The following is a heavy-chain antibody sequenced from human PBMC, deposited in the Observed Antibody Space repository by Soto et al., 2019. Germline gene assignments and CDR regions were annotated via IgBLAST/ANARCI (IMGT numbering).Heavy chain of an antibody. CDR2: ISFDGSKT. CDR1: GFIFSSYG. Sequence: QVQLVESGGGVVQPGRSLRLSCEASGFIFSSYGMHWVRQAPGKGLEWVAVISFDGSKTYYADSVKGRFTISGDNSKNSLNLKMNSLRAEDTAAYYCAKDEVPGLVVGRDYYGMDVWGQGTTVTVSS. V-gene: IGHV3-30*18. J-gene: IGHJ6*02. CDR3: AKDEVPGLVVGRDYYGMDV. D-gene: IGHD2-15*01.